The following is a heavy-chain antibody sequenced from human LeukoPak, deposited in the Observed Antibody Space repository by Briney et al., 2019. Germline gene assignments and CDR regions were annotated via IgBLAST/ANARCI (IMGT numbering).Heavy chain of an antibody. D-gene: IGHD3-10*01. CDR3: ATDLSSNYYGSGSLSGDY. CDR2: FDPEDGET. CDR1: GYTLTELS. Sequence: ASVTVSCKASGYTLTELSMHWVRQAPGKGLEWMGGFDPEDGETIYAQKFQGRVTMTEDTSTDTAYMELSSLRSEDAAVYYCATDLSSNYYGSGSLSGDYWGQGTLVTVSS. V-gene: IGHV1-24*01. J-gene: IGHJ4*02.